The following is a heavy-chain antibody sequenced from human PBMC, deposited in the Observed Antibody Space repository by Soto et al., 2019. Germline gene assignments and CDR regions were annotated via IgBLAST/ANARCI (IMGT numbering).Heavy chain of an antibody. D-gene: IGHD3-3*01. CDR1: GGTFSSYA. Sequence: SVKVSCKASGGTFSSYAISWVRQAPGQGLEWMGGIIPIFGTANYAQKFQGRVTITADESTSTAYMELSSLRSEDTAVYYCARGQTISPDDAFDIWGQGTMVTVSS. CDR3: ARGQTISPDDAFDI. CDR2: IIPIFGTA. V-gene: IGHV1-69*13. J-gene: IGHJ3*02.